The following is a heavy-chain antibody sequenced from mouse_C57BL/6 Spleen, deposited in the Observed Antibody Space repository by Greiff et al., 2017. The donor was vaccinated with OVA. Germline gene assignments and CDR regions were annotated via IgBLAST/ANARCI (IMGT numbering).Heavy chain of an antibody. V-gene: IGHV1-15*01. D-gene: IGHD2-4*01. CDR1: GYTFTDYE. J-gene: IGHJ3*01. Sequence: VQLQQSGAELVRPGASVTLSCKASGYTFTDYEMHWVQQTPVHGLEWIGAIDPETGGTAYNQKFKGKAILTADKSSSTAYMELRSLTSEDSAVYYCTRGSYYEGFAYWGQGTLVTVSA. CDR3: TRGSYYEGFAY. CDR2: IDPETGGT.